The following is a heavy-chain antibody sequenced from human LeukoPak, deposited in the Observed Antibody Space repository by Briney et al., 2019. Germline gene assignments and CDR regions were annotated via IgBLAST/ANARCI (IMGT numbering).Heavy chain of an antibody. CDR3: AKDEMATSSPYYFDY. J-gene: IGHJ4*02. CDR2: ISGSGGTT. CDR1: GFTFSSYA. D-gene: IGHD5-24*01. V-gene: IGHV3-23*01. Sequence: GGSLRLSCAASGFTFSSYAMSWVRPAPGKGLEWVSGISGSGGTTYYADSVKGRFTISRDNSKNTLYLQMNSLRAEDTAVYYCAKDEMATSSPYYFDYWGQGTLVTVSS.